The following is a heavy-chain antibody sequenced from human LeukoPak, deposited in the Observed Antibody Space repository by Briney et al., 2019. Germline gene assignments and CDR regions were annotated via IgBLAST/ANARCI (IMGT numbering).Heavy chain of an antibody. CDR2: VSGSGGST. J-gene: IGHJ4*02. V-gene: IGHV3-23*01. CDR3: AKDSSGWQRVH. CDR1: GFTFSSYA. Sequence: GGSLRLSCAASGFTFSSYAMSWVRQAPGKGLEWVSAVSGSGGSTYYADSVKGRFTISRDNSKNTLYLQMNSLRAEDTAVYYCAKDSSGWQRVHWGQGTLVTVSS. D-gene: IGHD6-19*01.